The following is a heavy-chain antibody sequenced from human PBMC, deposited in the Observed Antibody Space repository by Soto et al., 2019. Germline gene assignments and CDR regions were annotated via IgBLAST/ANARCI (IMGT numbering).Heavy chain of an antibody. J-gene: IGHJ4*02. V-gene: IGHV4-31*03. Sequence: PSETLSLTCTVSGGSISSGGYYWSWIRQHPGTGLEWIGYIYYSGSTYYNPSLKSRVTISLDTSKNQFSLWLSSVTAADTAVYYCATGNAWGVLIAYWGQGTLVTVS. CDR3: ATGNAWGVLIAY. CDR2: IYYSGST. D-gene: IGHD3-16*01. CDR1: GGSISSGGYY.